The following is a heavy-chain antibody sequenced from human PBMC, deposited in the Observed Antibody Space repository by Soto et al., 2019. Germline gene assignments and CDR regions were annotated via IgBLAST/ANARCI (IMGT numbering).Heavy chain of an antibody. CDR2: IYYHGNT. D-gene: IGHD1-1*01. CDR1: GGSISSSPYY. V-gene: IGHV4-39*01. CDR3: ARHGPLNNNSNQINS. J-gene: IGHJ4*02. Sequence: QLQLQESGPGLVKPSETLSLTCTVSGGSISSSPYYWAWIRHPPGKRLQWIGNIYYHGNTFYNPPVRSRVTISITASKRQFSLGLSSVTASDSAVYYCARHGPLNNNSNQINSWGQGTLVTVSS.